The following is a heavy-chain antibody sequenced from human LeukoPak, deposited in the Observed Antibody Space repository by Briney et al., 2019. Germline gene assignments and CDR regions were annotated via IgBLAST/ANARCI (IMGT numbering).Heavy chain of an antibody. J-gene: IGHJ4*02. D-gene: IGHD1-14*01. CDR3: AKAGSIRFDY. CDR1: GFTFDDYA. CDR2: ISGSGGST. V-gene: IGHV3-23*01. Sequence: GRSLRLSCAASGFTFDDYAMHWVRQAPGKGLEWVSGISGSGGSTYYADSVKGRFTISRDSSKNTLYLQMNSLRAEDTALYYCAKAGSIRFDYWGQGTLVTVSS.